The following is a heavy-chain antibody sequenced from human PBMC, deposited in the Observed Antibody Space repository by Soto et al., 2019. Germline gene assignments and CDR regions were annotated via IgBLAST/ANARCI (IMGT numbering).Heavy chain of an antibody. CDR3: ARSPSDVSSGWYNYFDY. D-gene: IGHD6-19*01. V-gene: IGHV4-39*01. CDR2: IYYSGST. CDR1: GGSISSSSYY. Sequence: SETLSLTCTVSGGSISSSSYYWGWIRQPPGKGLEWIGSIYYSGSTYYNPSLKSRVTISVDTSKNQFSLKLSSVTAADTAVYYCARSPSDVSSGWYNYFDYWGQGTLVTVSS. J-gene: IGHJ4*02.